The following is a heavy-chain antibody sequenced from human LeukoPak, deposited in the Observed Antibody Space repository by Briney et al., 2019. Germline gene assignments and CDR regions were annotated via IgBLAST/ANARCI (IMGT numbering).Heavy chain of an antibody. CDR2: IYHSGST. CDR3: ARDSTYGGHFDY. CDR1: GGSISSGGYY. J-gene: IGHJ4*02. V-gene: IGHV4-30-2*01. D-gene: IGHD4-23*01. Sequence: PSETLSLTCTGSGGSISSGGYYWSWIRQPPGKGLEWIGYIYHSGSTYYNPSLKSRVTISVDRSKNQFSLKLSSVTAADTAVYYCARDSTYGGHFDYWGQGTLVTVSS.